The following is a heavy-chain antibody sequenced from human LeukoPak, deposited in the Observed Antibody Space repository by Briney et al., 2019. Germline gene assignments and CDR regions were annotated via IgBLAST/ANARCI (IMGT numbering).Heavy chain of an antibody. CDR3: ATYDNWVAGDV. Sequence: GGSLRLSCAASEFMFSDYWMSWVRQAPGKGPEWVASINKDGSEEYYADSVKGRFTVPRDNTKSSLFLQMNNLRVEDTAIYYCATYDNWVAGDVWGQGTTVSVSS. D-gene: IGHD1-1*01. V-gene: IGHV3-7*01. CDR2: INKDGSEE. CDR1: EFMFSDYW. J-gene: IGHJ6*02.